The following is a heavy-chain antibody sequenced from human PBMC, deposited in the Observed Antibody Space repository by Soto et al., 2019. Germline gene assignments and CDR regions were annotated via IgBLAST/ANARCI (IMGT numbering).Heavy chain of an antibody. CDR1: GGSITSSSYS. V-gene: IGHV4-39*01. CDR3: ARLGGHCSSSTCFGFYVMDV. CDR2: FYYTENT. J-gene: IGHJ6*02. D-gene: IGHD2-2*01. Sequence: QLQLQESGPGLVKPSETLSLTCAVSGGSITSSSYSWGWVRQPPGKGLEWIATFYYTENTHYNPSLKSRVTMSVGTSKNQFSLLTSVTAADTAVYYCARLGGHCSSSTCFGFYVMDVWGQGTTVTVSS.